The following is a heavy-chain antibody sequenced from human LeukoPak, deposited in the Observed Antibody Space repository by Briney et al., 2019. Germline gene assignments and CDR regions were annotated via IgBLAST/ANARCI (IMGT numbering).Heavy chain of an antibody. CDR3: AKSLKDFWSGYIQPPDY. CDR1: GFTFSSYG. D-gene: IGHD3-3*01. Sequence: PGGSLRLSCAASGFTFSSYGMHWVRQAPGKGLEWVAFIWYDGSNKYYADSVKGRFTISRDNSKNTLYLQMNSLRAEDTAVYYCAKSLKDFWSGYIQPPDYWGQGTLVTVSS. CDR2: IWYDGSNK. V-gene: IGHV3-30*02. J-gene: IGHJ4*02.